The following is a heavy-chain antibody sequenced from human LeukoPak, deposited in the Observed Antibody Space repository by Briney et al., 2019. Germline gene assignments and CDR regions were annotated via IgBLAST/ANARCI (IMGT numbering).Heavy chain of an antibody. J-gene: IGHJ3*02. CDR1: GDSVSSNRAA. V-gene: IGHV6-1*01. Sequence: SQTLSLTCAISGDSVSSNRAAWNWIRQSPSRGLEWLGRTYYRSKWYNDYAVSVKGRITINPDTSKNQFSLQLNSVTPEDTTVYYCARGLSESTPGAFDIWGQGTMVTVSS. CDR2: TYYRSKWYN. CDR3: ARGLSESTPGAFDI. D-gene: IGHD3-3*02.